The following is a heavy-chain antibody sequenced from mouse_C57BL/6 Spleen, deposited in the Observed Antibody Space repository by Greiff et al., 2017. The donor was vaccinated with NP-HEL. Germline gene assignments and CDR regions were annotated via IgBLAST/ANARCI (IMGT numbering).Heavy chain of an antibody. CDR3: ARKTPDYGSGGGYFDV. CDR1: GYTFTSYW. V-gene: IGHV1-53*01. D-gene: IGHD1-1*01. CDR2: INPSNGGT. J-gene: IGHJ1*03. Sequence: VQLQQSGTELVKPGASVKLSCKASGYTFTSYWMHWVKQRPGQGLEWIGNINPSNGGTNYNEKFKSKATLTVDISSSTAYMQLSSLTSEDSAVYYCARKTPDYGSGGGYFDVWGTGTTVTVSS.